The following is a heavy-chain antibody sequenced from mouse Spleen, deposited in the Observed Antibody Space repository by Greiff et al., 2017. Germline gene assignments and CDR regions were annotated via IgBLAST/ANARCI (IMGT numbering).Heavy chain of an antibody. Sequence: DVKLVESGGGLVKLGGSLKLSCAASGFTFSSYAMSWVRQTPEKRLEWVATISSGGGNTYYPDSVKGRFTISRDNAKNTLYLQMSSLKSEDTAMYYCARANWAYYFDYWGQGTTLTVSS. D-gene: IGHD4-1*01. J-gene: IGHJ2*01. CDR1: GFTFSSYA. CDR3: ARANWAYYFDY. V-gene: IGHV5-9*04. CDR2: ISSGGGNT.